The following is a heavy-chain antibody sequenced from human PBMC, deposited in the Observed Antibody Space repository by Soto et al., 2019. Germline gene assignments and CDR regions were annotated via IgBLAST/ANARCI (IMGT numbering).Heavy chain of an antibody. V-gene: IGHV4-59*01. CDR2: IYYSGST. Sequence: SETLSLTCTVSGGSISSYYWSWIRQPPGKGLEWIGYIYYSGSTNYNPSLKSRVTISVDTSKNQFSLKLSSVTAADTAVYYCAGPGSYSNWRYWGQGTLVTVSS. J-gene: IGHJ4*02. CDR1: GGSISSYY. CDR3: AGPGSYSNWRY. D-gene: IGHD1-26*01.